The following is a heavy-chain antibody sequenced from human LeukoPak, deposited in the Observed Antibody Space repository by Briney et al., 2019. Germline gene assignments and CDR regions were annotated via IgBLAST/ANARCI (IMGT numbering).Heavy chain of an antibody. CDR3: ATFGYSSGWRFDY. J-gene: IGHJ4*02. CDR2: INSDGSST. V-gene: IGHV3-74*01. CDR1: GFTFSSYW. Sequence: GGSLRLSCAASGFTFSSYWMHWVRQAPGKGLVWVSRINSDGSSTSYADSVRGRFTISRDNAKNTLYLQTNSPRAEDTAVYYCATFGYSSGWRFDYWGQGTLVTASS. D-gene: IGHD6-19*01.